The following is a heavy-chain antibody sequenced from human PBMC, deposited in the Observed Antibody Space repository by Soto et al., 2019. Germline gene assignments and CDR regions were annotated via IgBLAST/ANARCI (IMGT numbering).Heavy chain of an antibody. Sequence: QVQLRESGPGLVKPSQTLSLTCTVSGGSINSGGYYWNWIRQHPGKGLEWIGYMYYSGSTYYNPLLRSLFIMSADTSENQFSLRLSAVTAADTAVYFCARGYRQSGYSSSWVFDYWGQGTLVNVSS. D-gene: IGHD6-13*01. V-gene: IGHV4-31*01. CDR3: ARGYRQSGYSSSWVFDY. CDR1: GGSINSGGYY. CDR2: MYYSGST. J-gene: IGHJ4*02.